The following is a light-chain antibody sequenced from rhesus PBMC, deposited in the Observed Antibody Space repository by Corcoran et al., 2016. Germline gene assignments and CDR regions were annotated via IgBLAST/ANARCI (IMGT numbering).Light chain of an antibody. V-gene: IGKV1-33*02. J-gene: IGKJ4*01. CDR2: AAS. CDR3: QQGYSTPHT. CDR1: QGISNV. Sequence: DIQMSQSPSSLSASVGDKVTITCRASQGISNVIAWYQQKPGKAPNLLFYAASSLESGFPSRLSGIRSGTDFPLTISNLQPEDFATYYCQQGYSTPHTFGGGTKVELK.